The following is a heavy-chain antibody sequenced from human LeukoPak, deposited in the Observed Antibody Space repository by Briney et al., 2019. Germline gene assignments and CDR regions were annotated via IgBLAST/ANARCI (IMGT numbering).Heavy chain of an antibody. CDR2: IIPIFGTA. J-gene: IGHJ4*02. CDR1: GYTFTGYY. Sequence: ASVKVSCKASGYTFTGYYMHWVRQAPGQGLEWMGGIIPIFGTANYAQKLQGRVTITADESTSTAYMELSSLRSEDTAVYYCACPRLAAADSGGLYYFDYWGQGTLVTVSS. CDR3: ACPRLAAADSGGLYYFDY. V-gene: IGHV1-69*13. D-gene: IGHD6-13*01.